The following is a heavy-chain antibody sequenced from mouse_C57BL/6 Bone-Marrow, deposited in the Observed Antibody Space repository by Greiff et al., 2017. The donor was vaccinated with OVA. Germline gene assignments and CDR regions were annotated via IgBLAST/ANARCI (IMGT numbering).Heavy chain of an antibody. J-gene: IGHJ1*03. CDR1: GFTFSDYY. CDR2: ISNGGGRT. D-gene: IGHD2-4*01. V-gene: IGHV5-12*01. Sequence: EVKLVESGGGLVQPGGSLKLSCAASGFTFSDYYMYWVRQTPEKRLEWVAYISNGGGRTYYPDTVQGRFPISRDNAKNTLYLQMSRLKSEDTAMYYCARQGSYYDLYWDFDVWGTGTTVTVSS. CDR3: ARQGSYYDLYWDFDV.